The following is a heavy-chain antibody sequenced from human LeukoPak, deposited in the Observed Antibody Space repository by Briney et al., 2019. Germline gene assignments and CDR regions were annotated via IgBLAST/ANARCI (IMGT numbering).Heavy chain of an antibody. CDR2: MNPNSGNT. V-gene: IGHV1-8*01. J-gene: IGHJ5*02. Sequence: ASVKVSCKASGYTFTSYDINWVRQATGQGLEWMGWMNPNSGNTGYAQKFQGRVTMTRNTSISTAYMELSSLRSEDTAVYYCARRRVYPNWFDPGGQGTLVTVSS. CDR1: GYTFTSYD. D-gene: IGHD6-6*01. CDR3: ARRRVYPNWFDP.